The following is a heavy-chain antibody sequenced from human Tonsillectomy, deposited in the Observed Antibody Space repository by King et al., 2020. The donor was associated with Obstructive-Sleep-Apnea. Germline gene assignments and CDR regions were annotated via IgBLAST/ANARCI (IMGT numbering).Heavy chain of an antibody. CDR3: ARVPETPFHPDLDIVATLVYYGMDV. CDR2: IISVGRRT. CDR1: GFPLVSTW. Sequence: VQLVESGGGLFQPGGSLRSSCAAPGFPLVSTWMPWAGQAPGKGLGWFSGIISVGRRTSSAASVKGGLPIPRENAKNTRYRQMTRLRAEDTAVYYCARVPETPFHPDLDIVATLVYYGMDVWGQGTTVTVSS. J-gene: IGHJ6*02. V-gene: IGHV3-74*01. D-gene: IGHD5-12*01.